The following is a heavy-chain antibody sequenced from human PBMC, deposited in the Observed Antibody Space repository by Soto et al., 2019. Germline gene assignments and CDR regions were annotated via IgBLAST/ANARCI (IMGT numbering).Heavy chain of an antibody. J-gene: IGHJ6*02. CDR2: IKQDGSEK. CDR1: GFTFSSYW. Sequence: GGSLRLSCAASGFTFSSYWMSWVRQAPGKGLEWVANIKQDGSEKYYVDSVKGRFTISRDNAKNSLYLQMNSMRAEDTAVYYCARGHYDFWRGYYYYYYGMDVWGQGTTVTVSS. CDR3: ARGHYDFWRGYYYYYYGMDV. D-gene: IGHD3-3*01. V-gene: IGHV3-7*04.